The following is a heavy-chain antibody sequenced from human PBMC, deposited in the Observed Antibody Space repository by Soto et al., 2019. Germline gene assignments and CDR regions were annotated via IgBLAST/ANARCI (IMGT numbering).Heavy chain of an antibody. Sequence: GGSLRLSCAASGFTFSSYAMSWVRQAPGKGLEWVSAISGSGGSTYYADSVKGRFTISRDNSKNTLYLQMNSLRAEDTAVYYCAKSPVLLWFGELFYFDYWGQGTLVTVSS. D-gene: IGHD3-10*01. CDR3: AKSPVLLWFGELFYFDY. CDR1: GFTFSSYA. CDR2: ISGSGGST. J-gene: IGHJ4*02. V-gene: IGHV3-23*01.